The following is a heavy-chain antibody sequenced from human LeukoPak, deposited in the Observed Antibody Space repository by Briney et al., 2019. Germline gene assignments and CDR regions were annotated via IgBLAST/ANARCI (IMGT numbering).Heavy chain of an antibody. J-gene: IGHJ2*01. V-gene: IGHV4-59*08. D-gene: IGHD7-27*01. CDR3: ARRGTGNWYLDL. CDR1: GGSISNYY. CDR2: IYYSGST. Sequence: SETLSLTCTVSGGSISNYYWSWIRQPPGKGLEWIGYIYYSGSTNYNPSLKSRVTISVDTSKNQFSLKLSSVTAADTAVCYCARRGTGNWYLDLWGRGTLVTVSS.